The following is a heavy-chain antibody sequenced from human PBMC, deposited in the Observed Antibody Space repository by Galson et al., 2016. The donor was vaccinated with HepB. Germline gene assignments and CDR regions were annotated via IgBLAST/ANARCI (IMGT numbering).Heavy chain of an antibody. Sequence: SVKVSCKASGYTFTTYGINWVRQAPGQGPEWLGWINTYNGNTGYAQELQGRVTMTTDTSTNTAYMELRSLRSDDTALYYCARDYLHITTGPYYFDYWGQGTLITVSA. J-gene: IGHJ4*02. V-gene: IGHV1-18*01. D-gene: IGHD1-1*01. CDR1: GYTFTTYG. CDR3: ARDYLHITTGPYYFDY. CDR2: INTYNGNT.